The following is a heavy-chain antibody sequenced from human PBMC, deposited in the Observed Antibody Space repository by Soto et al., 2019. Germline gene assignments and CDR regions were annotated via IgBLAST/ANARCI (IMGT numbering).Heavy chain of an antibody. Sequence: GSLRLSCAASGFTFSNYNMNWVRQAPGKGLEWVSSISGSSSTIYYADSVKGRFTISRDNAKNSLYLQMNSLRDEDTAVYYCASRYYYDSSGYYYPYYYWGQGTLVTVSS. V-gene: IGHV3-48*02. CDR3: ASRYYYDSSGYYYPYYY. J-gene: IGHJ4*02. D-gene: IGHD3-22*01. CDR2: ISGSSSTI. CDR1: GFTFSNYN.